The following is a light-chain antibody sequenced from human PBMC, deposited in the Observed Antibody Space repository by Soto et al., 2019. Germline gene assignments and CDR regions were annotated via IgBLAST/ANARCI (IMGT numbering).Light chain of an antibody. J-gene: IGLJ2*01. CDR3: CSYAGSSPSVV. CDR1: SSDVGSYNL. V-gene: IGLV2-23*02. Sequence: QSALTQPASVSGSPGQSITISCTGTSSDVGSYNLVSWYQQHPGKAPKLMIYEVSKRPSGVSNRFSGSKSGNTASLTISGLQAEDEADYYCCSYAGSSPSVVFGGGTTLTVL. CDR2: EVS.